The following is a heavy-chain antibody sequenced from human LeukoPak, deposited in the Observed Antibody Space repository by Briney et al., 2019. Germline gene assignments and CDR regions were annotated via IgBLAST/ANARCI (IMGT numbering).Heavy chain of an antibody. V-gene: IGHV3-48*01. Sequence: LAGGSLRLSCAASGFTFSSYSMNWVRQAPGKGLEWVSYISSSSSTIYYADSVKGRFTISRDNAKNSLYLQMNSLRAEDTAVYYCARGDYYDFWSGYYDYWGQGTLVTVSS. J-gene: IGHJ4*02. CDR2: ISSSSSTI. CDR1: GFTFSSYS. D-gene: IGHD3-3*01. CDR3: ARGDYYDFWSGYYDY.